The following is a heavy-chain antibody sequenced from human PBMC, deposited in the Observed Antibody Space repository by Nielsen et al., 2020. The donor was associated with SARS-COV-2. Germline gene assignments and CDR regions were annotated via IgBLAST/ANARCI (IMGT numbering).Heavy chain of an antibody. CDR3: ASSPTASPDYGSIYYYYGMDV. J-gene: IGHJ6*02. V-gene: IGHV4-59*13. D-gene: IGHD4-17*01. CDR2: IYYSGST. Sequence: SETLSLTCTVSGGSISSYYWSWIRQPPGKGLEWIGYIYYSGSTNYNPSLKSRVTISVDTSKNQFSLKLSSVTAADMAVYYCASSPTASPDYGSIYYYYGMDVWGQGTTVTVSS. CDR1: GGSISSYY.